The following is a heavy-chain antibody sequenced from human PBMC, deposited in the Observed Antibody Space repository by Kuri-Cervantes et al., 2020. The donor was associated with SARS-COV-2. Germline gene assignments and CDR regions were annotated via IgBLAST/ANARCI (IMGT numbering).Heavy chain of an antibody. CDR1: GFTFSSYW. V-gene: IGHV3-7*01. Sequence: GGSLRLSCAASGFTFSSYWMSWVRQAPGKGLEWVANIKQDGSEKHYVDSVKGRFTISRDNAKNSLYLQMNSLRAEDTAVYYCARDTGGTMIYYYYYYGMDVWGQGTTVTVSS. J-gene: IGHJ6*02. D-gene: IGHD2-8*02. CDR2: IKQDGSEK. CDR3: ARDTGGTMIYYYYYYGMDV.